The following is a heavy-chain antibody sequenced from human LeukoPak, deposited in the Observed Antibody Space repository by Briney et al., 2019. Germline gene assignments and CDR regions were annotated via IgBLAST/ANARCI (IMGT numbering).Heavy chain of an antibody. Sequence: GGSLRLSCAASGFNFNSYGMHWVRQAPGKGLEWVAVISYDGSNKYYADSVKGRFTISRDNSKNTLYLQMNSLRAEDTAVYYCARYSSGMRSFDYWGQGTLVTVSS. CDR1: GFNFNSYG. V-gene: IGHV3-30*19. CDR2: ISYDGSNK. D-gene: IGHD6-19*01. J-gene: IGHJ4*02. CDR3: ARYSSGMRSFDY.